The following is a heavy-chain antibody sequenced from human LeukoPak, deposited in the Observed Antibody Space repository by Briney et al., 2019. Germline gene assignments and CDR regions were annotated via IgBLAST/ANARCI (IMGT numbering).Heavy chain of an antibody. V-gene: IGHV1-2*02. Sequence: ASVKVSCKASGYTFTCYYMHWVRQAPGQGLEWMGWINPNSGGTNYAQKFQGRVTMTRDTSISTAYMELSRLRSDDTAVYYCARDQTQSTGTTDYWGQGTLVTVSS. CDR3: ARDQTQSTGTTDY. CDR2: INPNSGGT. J-gene: IGHJ4*02. D-gene: IGHD1-1*01. CDR1: GYTFTCYY.